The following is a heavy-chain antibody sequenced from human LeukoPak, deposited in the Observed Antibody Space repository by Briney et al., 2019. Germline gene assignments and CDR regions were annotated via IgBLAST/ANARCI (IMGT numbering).Heavy chain of an antibody. CDR1: GYTFTSYD. D-gene: IGHD6-6*01. CDR3: ARGSYSSSFYYYYYMDV. CDR2: MNPNSGNT. V-gene: IGHV1-8*01. Sequence: ASVKGSCKASGYTFTSYDINWGRQATGQGLEWMGWMNPNSGNTGDAQKVQGTVTMTRNTSISTAYMALSSLRSEDTAVYYCARGSYSSSFYYYYYMDVWGKGTTVTVSS. J-gene: IGHJ6*03.